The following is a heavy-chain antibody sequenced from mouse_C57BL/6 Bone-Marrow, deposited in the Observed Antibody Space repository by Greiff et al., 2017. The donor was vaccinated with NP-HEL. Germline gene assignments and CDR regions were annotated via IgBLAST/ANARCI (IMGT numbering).Heavy chain of an antibody. CDR2: ISNGGGST. V-gene: IGHV5-12*01. CDR1: GFTFSDYY. Sequence: EVQGVESGGGLVQPGGSLKLSCAASGFTFSDYYMYWVRQTPEKRLEWVAYISNGGGSTYYPDTVKGRFTISRDNAKNTLYLQMSRLKSEDTAMYYCARLGPWFAYWGQGTLVTVSA. CDR3: ARLGPWFAY. J-gene: IGHJ3*01.